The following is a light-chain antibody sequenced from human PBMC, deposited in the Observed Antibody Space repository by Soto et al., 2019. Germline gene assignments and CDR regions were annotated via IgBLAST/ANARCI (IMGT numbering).Light chain of an antibody. CDR3: NSYTSSSTDV. CDR2: EVN. CDR1: SSDVGGYNY. J-gene: IGLJ1*01. V-gene: IGLV2-14*01. Sequence: QSVLTQPASVSGSPGQSITISCTGTSSDVGGYNYVSWYQQHPGRAPKLLIYEVNNRPSGVSNRFSGSKSGNTASLTISGLQAEDEADYYCNSYTSSSTDVFGTGTKATVL.